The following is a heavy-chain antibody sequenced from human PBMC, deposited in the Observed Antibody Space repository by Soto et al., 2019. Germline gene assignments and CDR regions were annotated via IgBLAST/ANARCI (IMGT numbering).Heavy chain of an antibody. CDR3: ARGDRGAFDL. V-gene: IGHV3-74*01. CDR2: IQSDGSST. J-gene: IGHJ3*01. Sequence: EVRLVESEGGLVQPGGSLSLSCAASGFTFSYYWMHWVRQAPGQGLLWVSRIQSDGSSTTYADSVKGRFTISRDNAKNTVSLQMNSLRVEDTGVYFCARGDRGAFDLWGQGTMVTVSS. D-gene: IGHD2-21*02. CDR1: GFTFSYYW.